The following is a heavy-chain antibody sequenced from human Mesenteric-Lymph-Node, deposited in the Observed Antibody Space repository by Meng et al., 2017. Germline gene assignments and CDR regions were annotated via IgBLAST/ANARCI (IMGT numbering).Heavy chain of an antibody. Sequence: GESLKISCKGSGDSFSNYWIGWARQMPGKGLEWMGIINPGDSATRYGPSFQGQVTISVDKSISTAYLQWGSLKASDTAMYYCASAEWGSGSSDAFDIWGQGTMVTVSS. J-gene: IGHJ3*02. CDR3: ASAEWGSGSSDAFDI. V-gene: IGHV5-51*01. CDR2: INPGDSAT. CDR1: GDSFSNYW. D-gene: IGHD3-10*01.